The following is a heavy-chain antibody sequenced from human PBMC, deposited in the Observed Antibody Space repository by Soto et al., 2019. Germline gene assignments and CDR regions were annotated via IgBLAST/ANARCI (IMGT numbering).Heavy chain of an antibody. Sequence: TLSLTCSVSGGSITSGGYYWTWIRQHPEKGLEWIGYIYYTGSTNYNPSLRSRVTISRDTSKNQFSLRLSSVTAADTAVYYCARAGHYTDYFRFDPWGQGTLVTVSS. D-gene: IGHD4-17*01. J-gene: IGHJ5*02. CDR2: IYYTGST. CDR3: ARAGHYTDYFRFDP. V-gene: IGHV4-31*03. CDR1: GGSITSGGYY.